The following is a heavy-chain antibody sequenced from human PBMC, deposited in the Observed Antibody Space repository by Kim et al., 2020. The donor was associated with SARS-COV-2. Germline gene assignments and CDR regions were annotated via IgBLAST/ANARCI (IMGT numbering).Heavy chain of an antibody. D-gene: IGHD2-15*01. CDR3: AKAWRWYPNLDS. J-gene: IGHJ4*02. Sequence: FSADSVKGRFTISRDNSANTLYLQMNSLRAEDTAVYYCAKAWRWYPNLDSWGQGTLVTVSS. V-gene: IGHV3-23*01.